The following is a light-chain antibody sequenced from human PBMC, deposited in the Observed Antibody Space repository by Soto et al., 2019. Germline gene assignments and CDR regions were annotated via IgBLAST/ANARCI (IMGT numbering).Light chain of an antibody. CDR3: QQYGDSPT. J-gene: IGKJ1*01. CDR1: QSISSNY. V-gene: IGKV3-20*01. CDR2: DAS. Sequence: EIVLTQSPGTLSLSPGERATLSCRASQSISSNYVAWYQQKPGQAPRLLIYDASSRATGIPNRLSGSGSGTEFTLTISRMEPEDFAVFYCQQYGDSPTFGQGTKVDIK.